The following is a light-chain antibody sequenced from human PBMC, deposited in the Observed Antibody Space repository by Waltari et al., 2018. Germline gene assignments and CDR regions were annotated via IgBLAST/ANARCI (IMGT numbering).Light chain of an antibody. J-gene: IGKJ2*01. Sequence: EIVVTQSPATLSVSPGERATLSCSASQSVSSNLAWYQQKPGQAPRLLIYGASTRDTGVPARFSGSGAGTEFTLTINSMQSEDFAVDYCQQYNDWPPMYTFGQGTKLEVK. CDR2: GAS. CDR3: QQYNDWPPMYT. V-gene: IGKV3-15*01. CDR1: QSVSSN.